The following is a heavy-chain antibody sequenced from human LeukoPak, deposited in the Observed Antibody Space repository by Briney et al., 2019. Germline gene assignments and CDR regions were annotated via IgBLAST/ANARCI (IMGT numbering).Heavy chain of an antibody. V-gene: IGHV3-13*04. D-gene: IGHD2-15*01. CDR3: ARGDCSGGSCSSMDV. CDR2: INPAGDT. J-gene: IGHJ6*02. CDR1: GFTFSTYD. Sequence: PGGSLRLSCAASGFTFSTYDMHWVRQATGKGLEWVSGINPAGDTYYPGSVKGRFTISREDANNSFYLQMNSLRVGDTAVYYCARGDCSGGSCSSMDVWGQGTTVTVSS.